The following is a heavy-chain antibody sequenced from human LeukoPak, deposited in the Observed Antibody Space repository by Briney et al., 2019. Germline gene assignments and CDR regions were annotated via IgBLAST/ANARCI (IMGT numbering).Heavy chain of an antibody. V-gene: IGHV4-34*01. CDR2: INHSGST. CDR3: ARGLGSGFYYDSSGYYQY. D-gene: IGHD3-22*01. J-gene: IGHJ4*02. CDR1: GGSFSGYY. Sequence: SETLSLTCAVYGGSFSGYYWSWIRQPPGKGLEWIGEINHSGSTNYNPSLKSRVTISVDTSKNQFSLKLSSVTAADTAVYYCARGLGSGFYYDSSGYYQYWGQGTLITVSS.